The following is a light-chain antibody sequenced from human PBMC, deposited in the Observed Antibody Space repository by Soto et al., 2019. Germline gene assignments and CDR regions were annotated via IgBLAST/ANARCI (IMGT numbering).Light chain of an antibody. V-gene: IGKV3-15*01. CDR1: QSVGNN. Sequence: VRTHSPDTLTVSPGGRATLSCGASQSVGNNLAWYQQKPGQAPRLLIHGASTRATGIPAGFSGSGSGTEFTLTISSLQSEDFAVYYCQQYNNWPRTFGPGTKVDIK. J-gene: IGKJ3*01. CDR3: QQYNNWPRT. CDR2: GAS.